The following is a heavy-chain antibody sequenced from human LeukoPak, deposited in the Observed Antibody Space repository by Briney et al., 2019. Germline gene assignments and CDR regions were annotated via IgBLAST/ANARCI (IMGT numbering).Heavy chain of an antibody. D-gene: IGHD5-24*01. J-gene: IGHJ6*02. CDR1: GYTFIGYY. V-gene: IGHV1-2*02. Sequence: GASVKVSGKASGYTFIGYYMHWVRQAPGQGLEWMGWINPNSGGTNYAQKFQGRVTMTRDTSISTAYMELSRLRSDDTAVYYCASAGVPRGATLYYYGMDVWGQGTTVTVSS. CDR3: ASAGVPRGATLYYYGMDV. CDR2: INPNSGGT.